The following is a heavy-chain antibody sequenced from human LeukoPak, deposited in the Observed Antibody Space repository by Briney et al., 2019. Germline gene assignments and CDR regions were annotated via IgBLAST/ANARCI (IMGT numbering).Heavy chain of an antibody. CDR3: AKDYRAFGVVKERTTPDY. D-gene: IGHD3-3*01. CDR1: GFTFSSYA. CDR2: ISGSGGST. V-gene: IGHV3-23*01. Sequence: GGSLRLSCAASGFTFSSYAMSWVRQAPGKGLEWVSAISGSGGSTYYADSVKGRFTISRDNYKNTLYLQMNSLRAEDTAVYYCAKDYRAFGVVKERTTPDYWGQGTLVTVSS. J-gene: IGHJ4*02.